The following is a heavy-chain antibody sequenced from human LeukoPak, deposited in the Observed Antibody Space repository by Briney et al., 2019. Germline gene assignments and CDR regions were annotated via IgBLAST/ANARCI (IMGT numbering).Heavy chain of an antibody. CDR1: GFTFSNYN. CDR3: ASESGTYSGTCFDF. CDR2: ISSSSSTT. D-gene: IGHD1-26*01. V-gene: IGHV3-48*01. J-gene: IGHJ4*02. Sequence: GGSLRLSCAASGFTFSNYNMNWVRQAPGKGLQWVSYISSSSSTTYYADSVKDRFTISRDNAKNSLYLQMNSLRAEDTAVYYCASESGTYSGTCFDFWGQGTLVTVSS.